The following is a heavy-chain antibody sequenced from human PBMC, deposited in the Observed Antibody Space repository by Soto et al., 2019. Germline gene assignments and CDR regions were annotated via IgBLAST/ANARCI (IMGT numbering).Heavy chain of an antibody. J-gene: IGHJ3*01. D-gene: IGHD3-22*01. Sequence: SLRLSCAASGFTFGRFTLHLVRQAPGDWLEWVSSSCGTSTYMYYADSVKGRFSISRDNANDSMYLQMKRLRAQDTAVYFWERDNTDSRGYFYVSDGFDFWGQGTTVTVSS. CDR2: SCGTSTYM. CDR1: GFTFGRFT. V-gene: IGHV3-21*01. CDR3: ERDNTDSRGYFYVSDGFDF.